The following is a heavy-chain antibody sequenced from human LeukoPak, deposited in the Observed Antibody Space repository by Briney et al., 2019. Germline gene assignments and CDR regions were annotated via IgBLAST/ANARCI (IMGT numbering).Heavy chain of an antibody. V-gene: IGHV7-4-1*02. CDR3: ARVLRFPLGWFDP. CDR1: GYTFARYG. J-gene: IGHJ5*02. D-gene: IGHD3-3*01. Sequence: GASVKVSCQASGYTFARYGVNWVRQAPGQGLEWMGWINTNTGNPTYAQGFTGRFVFSLDTSVSTAYLQISSLKAEDTTVYYCARVLRFPLGWFDPWGQGTLVTVSS. CDR2: INTNTGNP.